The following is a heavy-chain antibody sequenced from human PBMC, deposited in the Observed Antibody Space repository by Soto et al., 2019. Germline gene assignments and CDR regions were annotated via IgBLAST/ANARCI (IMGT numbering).Heavy chain of an antibody. CDR3: ARDPLDIVVVPAAIFGMDV. CDR1: GYTFTSYA. CDR2: INAGNGNT. D-gene: IGHD2-2*03. Sequence: GASVKVSCKASGYTFTSYAMHWVRQAPGQRLEWMGWINAGNGNTKYSQKFQGRVTITRDTSASTAYMELSSLRSEDTAVYYCARDPLDIVVVPAAIFGMDVWGQGTTVTVS. J-gene: IGHJ6*02. V-gene: IGHV1-3*01.